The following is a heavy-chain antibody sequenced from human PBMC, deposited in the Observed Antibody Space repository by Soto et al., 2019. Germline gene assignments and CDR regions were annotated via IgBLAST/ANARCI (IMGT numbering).Heavy chain of an antibody. CDR3: AKRTMVRGVNSYMDV. Sequence: GGSLRLSCAASGFTFSSYAMSWVRQAPGKGLEWVSAISGSGGSTYYADSVKGRFTISRDNSKNTLYLQMNSLRAEDTAVYYCAKRTMVRGVNSYMDVLGKGTTVTVSS. J-gene: IGHJ6*03. CDR1: GFTFSSYA. CDR2: ISGSGGST. V-gene: IGHV3-23*01. D-gene: IGHD3-10*01.